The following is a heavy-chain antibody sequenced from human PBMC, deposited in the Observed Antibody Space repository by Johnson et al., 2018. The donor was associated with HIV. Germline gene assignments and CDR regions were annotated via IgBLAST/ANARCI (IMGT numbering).Heavy chain of an antibody. Sequence: VQLVESGGGMVQPGGSLRLSCAASGFTFSSYAMSWVRQAPGKGLEWVSAISGSGGSTYFADSVKGRFTISRDNAKNTLYLQINSLRAEDTAVYYCAKAMSPMVRGNIWGQGTMVTVSS. CDR1: GFTFSSYA. J-gene: IGHJ3*02. CDR2: ISGSGGST. D-gene: IGHD3-10*01. V-gene: IGHV3-23*04. CDR3: AKAMSPMVRGNI.